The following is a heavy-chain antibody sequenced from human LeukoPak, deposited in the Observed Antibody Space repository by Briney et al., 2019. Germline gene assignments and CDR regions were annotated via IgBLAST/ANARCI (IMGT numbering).Heavy chain of an antibody. D-gene: IGHD6-19*01. CDR2: IIPILGIA. V-gene: IGHV1-69*04. CDR1: GYTFTSYG. CDR3: ASPLLESSSGWY. J-gene: IGHJ4*02. Sequence: GASVKVSCKASGYTFTSYGISWVRQAPGQGLEWMGRIIPILGIANYAQKFQGRVTITADKSTSTAYMELSSLRSEDTAVYYCASPLLESSSGWYWGQGTLVTVSS.